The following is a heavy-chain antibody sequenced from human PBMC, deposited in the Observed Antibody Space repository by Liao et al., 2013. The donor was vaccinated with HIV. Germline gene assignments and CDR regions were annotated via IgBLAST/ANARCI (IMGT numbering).Heavy chain of an antibody. CDR2: IYYSGST. CDR3: AREASEKGAFDI. CDR1: GGSISSSSYY. J-gene: IGHJ3*02. V-gene: IGHV4-39*07. Sequence: HLQVQESGPGLVKPSETLSLTCTVSGGSISSSSYYWGWIRQPPGKGLEWIGSIYYSGSTYYNPSLKSRVTISVDTSKNQFSLKLSSVTAADTAVYYCAREASEKGAFDIWGQGTMVTVSS.